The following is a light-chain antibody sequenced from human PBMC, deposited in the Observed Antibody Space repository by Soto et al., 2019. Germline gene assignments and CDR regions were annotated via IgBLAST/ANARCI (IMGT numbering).Light chain of an antibody. V-gene: IGLV2-14*01. CDR1: SSDVGGYNY. Sequence: QSALTQPASVSGSPGQSITISCTGTSSDVGGYNYVSWYQQHPGKAPKLMIYEVSNRPSGVSNRFSGSKSGNTASLTISGLQAEDESDYYCSSYRSSSNPYVFGTGTKLTVL. J-gene: IGLJ1*01. CDR2: EVS. CDR3: SSYRSSSNPYV.